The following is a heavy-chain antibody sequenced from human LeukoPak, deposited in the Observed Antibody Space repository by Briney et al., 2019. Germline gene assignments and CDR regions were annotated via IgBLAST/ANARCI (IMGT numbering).Heavy chain of an antibody. CDR2: IWYDGSNK. Sequence: PGRSLRLSCAASGFTFSSYGMHWVRQAPGKGLEWVAVIWYDGSNKYYADSVKGRFTISRDNSKYTLYLQMNSLRAEDTAVYYCARGGYCSSTSCPHYYYGMDVWGQGTTVTVSS. V-gene: IGHV3-33*01. CDR3: ARGGYCSSTSCPHYYYGMDV. D-gene: IGHD2-2*01. J-gene: IGHJ6*02. CDR1: GFTFSSYG.